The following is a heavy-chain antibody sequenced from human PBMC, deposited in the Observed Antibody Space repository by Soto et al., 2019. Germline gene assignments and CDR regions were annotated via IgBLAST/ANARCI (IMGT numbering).Heavy chain of an antibody. CDR3: GXVLXGATGHTDXDS. D-gene: IGHD2-15*01. Sequence: SETLSLTCTVSGGSIYRSGYYWGWIRQPPGRGLEWIGNIDYNGVTYSNPSLKSRVTISRETSKNQFSLKLTSVTAADTALYYCGXVLXGATGHTDXDSWGPGTXLTVXS. CDR2: IDYNGVT. CDR1: GGSIYRSGYY. J-gene: IGHJ4*02. V-gene: IGHV4-39*01.